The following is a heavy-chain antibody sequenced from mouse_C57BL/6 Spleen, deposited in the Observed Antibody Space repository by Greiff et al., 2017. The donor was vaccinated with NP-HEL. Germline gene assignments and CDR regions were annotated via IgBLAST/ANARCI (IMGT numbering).Heavy chain of an antibody. Sequence: QVQLQQSGAELMKPGASVKLSCKATGYTFPGYWIAWVKQRPGHGLEWIGVFLPGSGSPNSKEKLKGKATFTADTSPNPAYMQRSSLTTEESAIYYCASSSSFYALDYWGKGTSVTVSS. CDR3: ASSSSFYALDY. CDR2: FLPGSGSP. J-gene: IGHJ4*01. D-gene: IGHD1-1*01. CDR1: GYTFPGYW. V-gene: IGHV1-9*01.